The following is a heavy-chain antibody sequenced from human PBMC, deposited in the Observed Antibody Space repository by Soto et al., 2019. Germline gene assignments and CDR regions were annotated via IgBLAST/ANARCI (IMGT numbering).Heavy chain of an antibody. CDR3: ATDLYGAYYFDY. CDR2: IIPIFGTA. CDR1: GGTFSSYA. Sequence: SVKVSCKASGGTFSSYAISWVRQAPGQGLEWMGGIIPIFGTANYAQKFQGRVTITADESTSTAYMELTSLRDEDTAVYYCATDLYGAYYFDYWGQGTPVTVSS. D-gene: IGHD2-8*01. J-gene: IGHJ4*02. V-gene: IGHV1-69*13.